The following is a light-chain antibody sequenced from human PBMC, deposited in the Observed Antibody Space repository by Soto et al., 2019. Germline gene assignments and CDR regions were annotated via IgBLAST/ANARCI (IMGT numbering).Light chain of an antibody. CDR2: YDS. CDR1: NIGSKS. Sequence: SYELTQPSSVSVAPGKTARITCGGNNIGSKSVHWYQQKPGQAPVLVIYYDSDRPSGIPERFSGSNSGNTATLTISRVEAGDEADYYCQVWDSSWVFGGGTQLTVL. J-gene: IGLJ3*02. V-gene: IGLV3-21*04. CDR3: QVWDSSWV.